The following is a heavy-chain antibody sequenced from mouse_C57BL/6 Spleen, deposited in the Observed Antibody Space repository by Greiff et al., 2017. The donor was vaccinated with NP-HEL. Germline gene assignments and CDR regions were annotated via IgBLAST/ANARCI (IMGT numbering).Heavy chain of an antibody. J-gene: IGHJ2*01. D-gene: IGHD5-1*01. CDR2: IYPGDGDT. CDR1: GYAFSSYW. CDR3: ARFRTLYYFDY. Sequence: VQLQQSGAELVKPGASVKISCKASGYAFSSYWMNWVKQRPGKGLEWIGQIYPGDGDTNYNGKFKGKATLTADKSSSTAYMQLSSLTSEDSAVYFCARFRTLYYFDYWGQGTTLTVSS. V-gene: IGHV1-80*01.